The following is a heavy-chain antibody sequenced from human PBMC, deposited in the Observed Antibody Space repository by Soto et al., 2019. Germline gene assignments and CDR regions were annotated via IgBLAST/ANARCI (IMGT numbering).Heavy chain of an antibody. D-gene: IGHD4-4*01. CDR3: ARGPTVATFMDWYFDL. CDR2: FIPIFGTA. J-gene: IGHJ2*01. V-gene: IGHV1-69*12. Sequence: QVQLVQSGAEVKKPGSSVKVSCKASGGTFSSYAISWVRQAPGQGLEWMGGFIPIFGTANYAQKFQGRVTITADETPRTAYMELSSLRSEDTAVYYCARGPTVATFMDWYFDLWGRGTLFTVSS. CDR1: GGTFSSYA.